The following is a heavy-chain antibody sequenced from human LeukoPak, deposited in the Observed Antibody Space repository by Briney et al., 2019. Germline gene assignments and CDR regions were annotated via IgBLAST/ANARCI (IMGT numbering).Heavy chain of an antibody. Sequence: RASVKVSCKASGYTFTSYGISWVRQAPGQGLEWMGWISAYNGNTNYAQELQGRVTMTTDTSTSTAYMELRSLRSDDTAVYYCARDKLGYCSSTSCYDWFDPWGQGTLVTVSS. CDR2: ISAYNGNT. V-gene: IGHV1-18*01. J-gene: IGHJ5*02. D-gene: IGHD2-2*01. CDR1: GYTFTSYG. CDR3: ARDKLGYCSSTSCYDWFDP.